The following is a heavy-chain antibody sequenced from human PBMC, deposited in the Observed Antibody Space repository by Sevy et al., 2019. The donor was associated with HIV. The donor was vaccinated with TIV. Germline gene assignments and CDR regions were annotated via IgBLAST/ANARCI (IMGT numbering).Heavy chain of an antibody. D-gene: IGHD3-22*01. V-gene: IGHV1-24*01. J-gene: IGHJ4*02. CDR1: GYTLTKLS. CDR2: FDPEDGET. CDR3: AAAREYYEDSSGYLDY. Sequence: ASVKVSCKVSGYTLTKLSMHWVRQAPGKGLEWMGRFDPEDGETIFAQKFQGRVTMTEDTSTDTAYMELSSLRSEGTAVYYCAAAREYYEDSSGYLDYWGQGTLVTVSS.